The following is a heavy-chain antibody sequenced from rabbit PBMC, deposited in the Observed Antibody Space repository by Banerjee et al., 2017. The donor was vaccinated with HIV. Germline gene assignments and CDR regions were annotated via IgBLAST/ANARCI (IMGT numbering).Heavy chain of an antibody. CDR3: ARSNTYGVAAYGYGMNL. V-gene: IGHV1S45*01. D-gene: IGHD6-1*01. J-gene: IGHJ4*01. Sequence: QEQLVESGGGLVQPGASLTLTCTASGFTFSSDYDMCWVRQAPGKGLEWIACIYAGSSGSTYYASWAKGRFTISKTSSTTVTLQMTSLTAADTATYFCARSNTYGVAAYGYGMNLWGQGTLVTVS. CDR1: GFTFSSDYD. CDR2: IYAGSSGST.